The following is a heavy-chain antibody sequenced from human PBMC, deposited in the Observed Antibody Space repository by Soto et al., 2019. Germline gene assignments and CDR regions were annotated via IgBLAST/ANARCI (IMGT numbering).Heavy chain of an antibody. J-gene: IGHJ6*02. D-gene: IGHD2-2*01. CDR3: ARDKPFCRSSSCSYNHYGMDV. CDR2: ISSSCSMI. V-gene: IGHV3-48*03. CDR1: AFAFSRYG. Sequence: EVQLVESGGGLVHPGGSLRLSCAASAFAFSRYGMNWVRQAPGKGLEWVSYISSSCSMINYADSVKGRFTISRDNAKDTQYLQKNSRRAEDTAVYYCARDKPFCRSSSCSYNHYGMDVWGQGTTVTLSS.